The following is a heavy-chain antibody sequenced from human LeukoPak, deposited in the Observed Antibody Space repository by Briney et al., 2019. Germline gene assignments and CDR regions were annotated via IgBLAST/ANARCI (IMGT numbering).Heavy chain of an antibody. CDR2: MNPNSGNT. CDR3: ARGEAGGMVLFWPRSYSGYDRYYYYGMDV. J-gene: IGHJ6*02. V-gene: IGHV1-8*01. CDR1: GYTFTSYD. Sequence: GASVKVSCKASGYTFTSYDINWVRQATGQGLEWMGWMNPNSGNTGYAQKFQGRVTMTRNTSISTAYMELSSLRSEDTAVYYCARGEAGGMVLFWPRSYSGYDRYYYYGMDVWGQGTTVTVSS. D-gene: IGHD5-12*01.